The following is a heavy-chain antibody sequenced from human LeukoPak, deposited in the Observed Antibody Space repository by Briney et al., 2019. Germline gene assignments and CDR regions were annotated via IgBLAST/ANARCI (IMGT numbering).Heavy chain of an antibody. Sequence: GGSQRLSCAASGFTLSGHWMTWVRQAPGKGLEWVANINQDGSAKYYVDSVKGRFTISRDNAKHSMYLQMNSLRAEDTAVYYCARWDIRGTAHQLDYWGQGTPVTVSS. V-gene: IGHV3-7*01. J-gene: IGHJ4*02. CDR1: GFTLSGHW. CDR2: INQDGSAK. CDR3: ARWDIRGTAHQLDY. D-gene: IGHD1-7*01.